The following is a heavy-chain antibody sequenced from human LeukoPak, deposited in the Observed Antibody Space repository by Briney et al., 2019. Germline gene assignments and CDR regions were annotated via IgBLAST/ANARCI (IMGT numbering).Heavy chain of an antibody. Sequence: GASVKVSCRASGGTFSSYAISWVRQAPGQGLEWMGGIIPIFGTANYAQKFQGRVTITTDESTSTAYMELSSLRSEDTAVYYGARWSGPVIGRYYFDYWGQGTLVTVSS. CDR1: GGTFSSYA. V-gene: IGHV1-69*05. J-gene: IGHJ4*02. CDR2: IIPIFGTA. CDR3: ARWSGPVIGRYYFDY. D-gene: IGHD3-3*01.